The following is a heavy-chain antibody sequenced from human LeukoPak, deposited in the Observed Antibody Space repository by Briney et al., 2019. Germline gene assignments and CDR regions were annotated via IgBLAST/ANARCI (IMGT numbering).Heavy chain of an antibody. J-gene: IGHJ4*02. CDR3: AHDSPGNYGLDS. Sequence: SGPTLVKPTQTLTLTGTFSGVSLSTNPVGMGWIRQPPGKALEWFALIYGNDDTRYSPSLKSRLTITKDTSKSQVVLTMNNMDPVDTATYYCAHDSPGNYGLDSWDQGALVTVSS. CDR2: IYGNDDT. D-gene: IGHD3-10*01. CDR1: GVSLSTNPVG. V-gene: IGHV2-5*01.